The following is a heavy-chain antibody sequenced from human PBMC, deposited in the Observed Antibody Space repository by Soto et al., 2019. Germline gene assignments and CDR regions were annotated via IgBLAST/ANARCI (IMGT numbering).Heavy chain of an antibody. Sequence: QVQLVESGGGVVQPGRSLRLSCAASGFTFSSYGMHWVRQAPGKGLEWVAVISYDGSNKYYADSVKGRFTISRDNSKNTLYLQMNRLRAEDTAVYYCAKDRGITMIVGVQDYWGQGTLVTVSS. D-gene: IGHD3-22*01. CDR1: GFTFSSYG. CDR3: AKDRGITMIVGVQDY. CDR2: ISYDGSNK. V-gene: IGHV3-30*18. J-gene: IGHJ4*02.